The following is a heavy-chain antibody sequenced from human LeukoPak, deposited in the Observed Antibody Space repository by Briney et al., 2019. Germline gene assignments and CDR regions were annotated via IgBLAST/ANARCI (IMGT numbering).Heavy chain of an antibody. CDR1: GGSISHYY. CDR2: INHSGST. V-gene: IGHV4-34*01. CDR3: GRDSRGPDY. Sequence: PSETLSLTCAAYGGSISHYYWSWIRQSPGKGLECIGEINHSGSTSYNPSLKSRVTISVDTSKNQISLKLNSVTAADTAVYYCGRDSRGPDYWGQGTLVTVSS. D-gene: IGHD3-22*01. J-gene: IGHJ4*02.